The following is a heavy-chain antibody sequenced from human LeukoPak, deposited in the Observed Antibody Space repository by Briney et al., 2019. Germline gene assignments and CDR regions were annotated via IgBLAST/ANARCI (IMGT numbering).Heavy chain of an antibody. Sequence: GGSLRLSCAASGFTFSRYRMTWVRQAPGKGLEYVSYISSSSSSMYSADTVKGRFTISRDNAKNSLYLQMNSLRDEDTAVYYCARPRDGYNYGAFDIWGQGTMVTVSS. CDR2: ISSSSSSM. J-gene: IGHJ3*02. CDR1: GFTFSRYR. V-gene: IGHV3-48*02. D-gene: IGHD5-24*01. CDR3: ARPRDGYNYGAFDI.